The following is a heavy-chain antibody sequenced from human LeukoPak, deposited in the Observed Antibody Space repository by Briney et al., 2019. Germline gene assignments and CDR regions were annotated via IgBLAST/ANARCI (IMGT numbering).Heavy chain of an antibody. CDR1: GYTFTSYG. CDR2: ISAYNGNT. D-gene: IGHD2-2*01. V-gene: IGHV1-18*01. Sequence: ASVKVSCKASGYTFTSYGISWVRQAPGQGLEWMGWISAYNGNTNYAQKLQGRVTMTTDTSTSTAYMELRSLRSDDTAVYYCARDRERKYLYYYYYGMDVWGQGTTVTVSS. CDR3: ARDRERKYLYYYYYGMDV. J-gene: IGHJ6*02.